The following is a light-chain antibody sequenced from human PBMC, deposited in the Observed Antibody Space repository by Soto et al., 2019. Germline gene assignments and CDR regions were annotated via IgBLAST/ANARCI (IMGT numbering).Light chain of an antibody. J-gene: IGKJ4*01. Sequence: EVVLTQSPGTLSLSPGARATLSCRASQFVSSTYLAWYQQRPGQAPRLLIYGASSRATGVPDRFSGGGSETDFTLTISSLQPEDFATYYCQQANSFLTFGGGTKVEIK. CDR3: QQANSFLT. CDR1: QFVSSTY. V-gene: IGKV3-20*01. CDR2: GAS.